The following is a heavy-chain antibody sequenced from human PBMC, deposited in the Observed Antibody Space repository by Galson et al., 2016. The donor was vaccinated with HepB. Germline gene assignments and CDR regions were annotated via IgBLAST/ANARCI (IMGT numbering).Heavy chain of an antibody. D-gene: IGHD1-26*01. J-gene: IGHJ4*02. V-gene: IGHV3-72*01. CDR1: GFTFGDHY. Sequence: SLRLSCAASGFTFGDHYMDWVRQAPGKGLEWVGRTRNKTKSYTTEYAASVEGRFTISRDDSKNSLYLQMNSLKTEDTAVYYCVRGPGMVAATGFDYWGQGALVTVSS. CDR2: TRNKTKSYTT. CDR3: VRGPGMVAATGFDY.